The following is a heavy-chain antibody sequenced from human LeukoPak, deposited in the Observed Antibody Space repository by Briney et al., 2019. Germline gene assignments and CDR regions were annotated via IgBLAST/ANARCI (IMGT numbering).Heavy chain of an antibody. Sequence: GGSLRLSCAASGFTFSSYAMSWVRQAPGKGLEWVSVISASGGSTYFADSVKGRVTISRDNSKNTLYLQMNSLRAEDTALYYCSREAYYSSAFDYWGQGTLVTVSS. V-gene: IGHV3-23*01. CDR2: ISASGGST. CDR3: SREAYYSSAFDY. CDR1: GFTFSSYA. J-gene: IGHJ4*02. D-gene: IGHD4-11*01.